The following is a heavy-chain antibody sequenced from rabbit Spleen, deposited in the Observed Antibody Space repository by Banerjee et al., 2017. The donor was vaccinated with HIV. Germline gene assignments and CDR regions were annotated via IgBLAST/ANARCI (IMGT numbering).Heavy chain of an antibody. Sequence: QSLEESGGDLVKPGASLTLTCTASGFSFSSSYFMCWVRQAPGKRPEWIACIDTGSSGFTYFATWAKGRFTISKTSSTTVTLQMTSLTAADTATYFCARDSGSSFSSYGMDLWGQGTLVTVS. CDR3: ARDSGSSFSSYGMDL. J-gene: IGHJ6*01. CDR1: GFSFSSSYF. CDR2: IDTGSSGFT. D-gene: IGHD8-1*01. V-gene: IGHV1S40*01.